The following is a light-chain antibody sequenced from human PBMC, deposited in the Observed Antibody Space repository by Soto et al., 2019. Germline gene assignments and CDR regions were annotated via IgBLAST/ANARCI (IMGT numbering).Light chain of an antibody. V-gene: IGKV3-15*01. J-gene: IGKJ5*01. CDR1: QSVSSN. Sequence: ETVMTQSLATLSVSPGERATLPCRASQSVSSNLAWYQQKPGQAPRLLIYGASTRATGIPARFSGSGSGTEFTLTISSRQSEDFAVYYCQQYNNWPAITFGQGTRLEI. CDR3: QQYNNWPAIT. CDR2: GAS.